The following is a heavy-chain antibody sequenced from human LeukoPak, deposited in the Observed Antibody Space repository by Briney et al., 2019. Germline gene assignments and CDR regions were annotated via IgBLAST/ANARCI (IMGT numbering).Heavy chain of an antibody. CDR3: ARGARDYKVVAATGAFDI. CDR1: GGSISSGDYY. D-gene: IGHD2-15*01. Sequence: SETLSLTCTVSGGSISSGDYYGSWIRQPPGKGLEWIVYIYYSGSTYYNPSLKSRVTISVDTSKNQFSLKLSSVTAADTAVYYCARGARDYKVVAATGAFDIWGQGTMVTVSS. J-gene: IGHJ3*02. V-gene: IGHV4-30-4*01. CDR2: IYYSGST.